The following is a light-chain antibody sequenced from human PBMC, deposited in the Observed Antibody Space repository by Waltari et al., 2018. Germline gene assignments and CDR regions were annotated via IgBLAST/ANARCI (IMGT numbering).Light chain of an antibody. CDR1: QSISNY. CDR3: QQSYSTPRT. V-gene: IGKV1-39*01. J-gene: IGKJ2*01. CDR2: AAS. Sequence: DIQMTQSPSSLSTSVGDRVTITYRASQSISNYLNWYHQKPGKAPKLLIYAASTLQSGVPSRFSGSGSGTDFPLTISSLQPEDFVTYYCQQSYSTPRTFGQGTRLEIK.